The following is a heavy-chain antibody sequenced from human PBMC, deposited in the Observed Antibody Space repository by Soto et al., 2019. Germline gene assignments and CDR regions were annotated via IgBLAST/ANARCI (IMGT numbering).Heavy chain of an antibody. D-gene: IGHD3-3*01. V-gene: IGHV1-18*01. CDR1: GYTFTSYG. Sequence: ASVKVSCKASGYTFTSYGISWVRQAPGQGLEWMGWISAYNGNTNYAQKLQGRATMTTDTSTSTAYMELRSLRSDDTAVYYCARHRYYDFWSGSNWFDPWGQGTLVTSPQ. CDR3: ARHRYYDFWSGSNWFDP. CDR2: ISAYNGNT. J-gene: IGHJ5*02.